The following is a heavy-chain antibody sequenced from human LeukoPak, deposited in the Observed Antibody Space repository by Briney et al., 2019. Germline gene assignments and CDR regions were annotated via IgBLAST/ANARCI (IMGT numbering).Heavy chain of an antibody. CDR2: INHGGST. D-gene: IGHD3-22*01. Sequence: SETLSLTCAVYGGSFGDYYWSWIRQPPGKGPEWIGEINHGGSTNYNPSLESRVTMSLDTSKNQFSLKLSSVTAADTAVYYCARYYYDKLDYWGQGTLVTVSS. J-gene: IGHJ4*02. CDR3: ARYYYDKLDY. CDR1: GGSFGDYY. V-gene: IGHV4-34*10.